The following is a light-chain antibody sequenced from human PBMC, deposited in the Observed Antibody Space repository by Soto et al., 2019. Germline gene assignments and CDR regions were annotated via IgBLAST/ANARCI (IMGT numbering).Light chain of an antibody. Sequence: DIQMTQSPSFLSASVGDRVTITCRASQAISNYLNWYQQRPGKAPNLLIFGAKTLESGVPSRFSGSGSGTEFTLAISSLQPDDFATYYCQQYNNYPRTFGQGTKVDIK. CDR2: GAK. V-gene: IGKV1-17*01. CDR1: QAISNY. J-gene: IGKJ1*01. CDR3: QQYNNYPRT.